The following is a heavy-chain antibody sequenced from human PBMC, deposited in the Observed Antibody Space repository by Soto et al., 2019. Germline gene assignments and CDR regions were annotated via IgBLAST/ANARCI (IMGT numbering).Heavy chain of an antibody. CDR2: ISSSGSTI. V-gene: IGHV3-11*01. D-gene: IGHD2-2*01. CDR1: GFTFSDYY. Sequence: GGSLRLSCAASGFTFSDYYMSWIRQAPGKGLEWVSYISSSGSTIYYADSVKGRFTISRDNAKNSLYLQMNSLRAEDTAVYYCARDREVVVVPAAMRPAVDPWGQGTLVTVSS. J-gene: IGHJ5*02. CDR3: ARDREVVVVPAAMRPAVDP.